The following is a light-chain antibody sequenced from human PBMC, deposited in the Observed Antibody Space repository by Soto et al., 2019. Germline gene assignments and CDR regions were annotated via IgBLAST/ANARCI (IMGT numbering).Light chain of an antibody. CDR1: QSISSW. CDR2: DAS. J-gene: IGKJ1*01. CDR3: QQFWT. Sequence: DIQMTQSPSTLSASVGDRVTITCRASQSISSWLAWYQQKPGKDPKLLIYDASSLESGVPARFSGSGSGTEFTLTISSLQTDDFATYYCQQFWTFGQGTKVEIK. V-gene: IGKV1-5*01.